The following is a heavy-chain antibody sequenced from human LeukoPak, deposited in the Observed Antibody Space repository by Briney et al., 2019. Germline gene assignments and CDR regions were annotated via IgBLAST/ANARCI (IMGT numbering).Heavy chain of an antibody. CDR1: GGTFSSYA. Sequence: ASVKVSCKASGGTFSSYAISWVRQAPGQGLEWMGWMNPNSGNTGYAQKFQGRVTMTRNTSISTAYMELSSLRSEDTAVYYCARGPYDYVWGSYRSRFDYWGQGTLVTVSS. D-gene: IGHD3-16*02. CDR2: MNPNSGNT. CDR3: ARGPYDYVWGSYRSRFDY. V-gene: IGHV1-8*02. J-gene: IGHJ4*02.